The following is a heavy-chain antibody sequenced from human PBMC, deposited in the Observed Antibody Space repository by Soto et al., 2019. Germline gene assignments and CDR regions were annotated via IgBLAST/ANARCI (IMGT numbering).Heavy chain of an antibody. CDR2: INHSGST. V-gene: IGHV4-39*07. CDR3: ARSKGLDP. CDR1: GGSISSISYY. Sequence: SETLSVPCTVSGGSISSISYYWGWIRQPPGKGLEWIGEINHSGSTKYDPSLKSRVTISVDTSKNQFSLKLSSATAADTAVYYCARSKGLDPWGRGTLVTVSS. J-gene: IGHJ5*02.